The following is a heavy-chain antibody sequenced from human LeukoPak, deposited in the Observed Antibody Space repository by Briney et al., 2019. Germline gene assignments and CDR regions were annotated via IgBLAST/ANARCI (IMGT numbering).Heavy chain of an antibody. D-gene: IGHD2-8*02. CDR1: GFTFSSYW. CDR3: ARVYCTGASCRADFEN. J-gene: IGHJ4*02. Sequence: GGSLRLSCAASGFTFSSYWMHWVRQAPGKGLVWVSRINTDGRTTNYADSVKGRFTISRDNAENTLYLQMNGLRAEDTAVYYCARVYCTGASCRADFENWGQGTLVTVSS. V-gene: IGHV3-74*01. CDR2: INTDGRTT.